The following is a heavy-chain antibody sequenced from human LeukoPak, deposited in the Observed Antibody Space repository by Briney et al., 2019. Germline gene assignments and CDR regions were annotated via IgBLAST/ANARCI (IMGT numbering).Heavy chain of an antibody. CDR1: GFSFSNYG. D-gene: IGHD3-10*01. J-gene: IGHJ6*02. CDR2: LVYDGFYK. V-gene: IGHV3-30*02. Sequence: GGSLMLYCAASGFSFSNYGMHFFRRAAGMVLELVALLVYDGFYKYYTDSVKGRFTISRDDSTNTLYLQLTSLRVEDTAVYYCAKDLISMVRGSPMDVWGRGTTVTVS. CDR3: AKDLISMVRGSPMDV.